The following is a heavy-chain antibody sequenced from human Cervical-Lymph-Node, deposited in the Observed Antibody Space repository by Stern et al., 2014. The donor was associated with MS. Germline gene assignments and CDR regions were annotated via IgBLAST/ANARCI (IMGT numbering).Heavy chain of an antibody. CDR2: IYWDGDK. J-gene: IGHJ4*02. Sequence: QVTLRESGPTLVKPTETLRLTCTFSGFSLRTNGVAVGWIRQTPGKALEFLALIYWDGDKRYNPSLKRRLTITTDTSQNQVVLTMTNMDPVDTATYYCAHSTHDYGDYWGQGTLVTVSS. V-gene: IGHV2-5*02. CDR3: AHSTHDYGDY. CDR1: GFSLRTNGVA. D-gene: IGHD2-15*01.